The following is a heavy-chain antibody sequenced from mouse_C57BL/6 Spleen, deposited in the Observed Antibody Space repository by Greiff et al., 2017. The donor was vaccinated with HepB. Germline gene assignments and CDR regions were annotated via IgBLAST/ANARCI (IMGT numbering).Heavy chain of an antibody. Sequence: EVHLVESGGGLVKPGGSLKLSCAASGFTFSSYAMSWVRQTPEKRLEWVATISDGGSYTYYPDNVKGRFTISRDNAKNNLYLQMSHLKSEDTAMYYCAREDYDGYYAMDYWGQGTSVTVSS. CDR3: AREDYDGYYAMDY. J-gene: IGHJ4*01. V-gene: IGHV5-4*01. CDR1: GFTFSSYA. D-gene: IGHD2-4*01. CDR2: ISDGGSYT.